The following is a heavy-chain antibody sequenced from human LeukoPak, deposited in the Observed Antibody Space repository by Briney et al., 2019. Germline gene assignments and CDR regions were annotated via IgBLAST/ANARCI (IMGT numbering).Heavy chain of an antibody. J-gene: IGHJ4*02. CDR3: ARGPEYYDILTGYYHFDY. CDR1: GFTFSSDW. CDR2: IKQDGSEK. Sequence: GGALRLSCSAPGFTFSSDWMSSVRQTPGKGLERVANIKQDGSEKYYVDSVKGRFTISRDNAKNSLYLQMNSLRAEDTPVYYCARGPEYYDILTGYYHFDYWGQGTLVTVSS. D-gene: IGHD3-9*01. V-gene: IGHV3-7*03.